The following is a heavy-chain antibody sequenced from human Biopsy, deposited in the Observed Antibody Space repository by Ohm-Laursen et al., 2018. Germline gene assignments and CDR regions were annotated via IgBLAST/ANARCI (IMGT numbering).Heavy chain of an antibody. D-gene: IGHD2-2*02. CDR3: AKARSGSSNSCYNY. CDR1: GFIFSSYA. J-gene: IGHJ4*02. CDR2: ISGSGGST. Sequence: SLRLSCSASGFIFSSYAMSWVRQAPGKGLEWVSGISGSGGSTYYADSVKGRFTISRDNSKNTLYLEMNSLRAEDTAIYYCAKARSGSSNSCYNYWGQGTLVIVSS. V-gene: IGHV3-23*01.